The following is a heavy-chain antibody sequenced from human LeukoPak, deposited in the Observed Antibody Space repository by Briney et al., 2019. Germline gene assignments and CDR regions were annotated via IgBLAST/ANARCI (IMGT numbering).Heavy chain of an antibody. V-gene: IGHV4-59*01. Sequence: SETLSLTCTVSGGSTSSYYWSWIRQPPGKGLEWIGYIYYSGSTNYNPSLKSRVTISVDTSKNQFSLKLSSVTAADTAVYYCASSPVLLWFGELEDYYYYMDVWGKGTTVTVSS. J-gene: IGHJ6*03. D-gene: IGHD3-10*01. CDR2: IYYSGST. CDR3: ASSPVLLWFGELEDYYYYMDV. CDR1: GGSTSSYY.